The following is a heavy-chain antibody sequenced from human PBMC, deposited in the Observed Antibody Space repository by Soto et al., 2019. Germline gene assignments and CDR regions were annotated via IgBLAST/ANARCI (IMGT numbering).Heavy chain of an antibody. CDR3: ALSGYRPNHDAFDI. CDR2: IYDSGST. J-gene: IGHJ3*02. Sequence: SETLSLTCTVSGGSISSSSYYWGWIRQPPGKGLEWIGSIYDSGSTYYNPSLKSRVTISVDTSKNQFSLMLSSVTAADTAVYYCALSGYRPNHDAFDIWGQGTMVTVSS. V-gene: IGHV4-39*01. D-gene: IGHD3-22*01. CDR1: GGSISSSSYY.